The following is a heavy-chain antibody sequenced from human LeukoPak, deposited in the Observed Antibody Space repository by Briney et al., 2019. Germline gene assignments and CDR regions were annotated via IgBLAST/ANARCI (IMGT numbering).Heavy chain of an antibody. CDR1: GGSFSGYY. CDR3: ARFADSSGYGAALLDV. Sequence: SETLSLTCAVYGGSFSGYYWSWIRQPPGKGLEWIGEINHSGGTNYNPSLKSRVTISVDTSKNQFSLKLSSVTAADTAVYYCARFADSSGYGAALLDVWGKGTTVTISS. CDR2: INHSGGT. D-gene: IGHD3-22*01. J-gene: IGHJ6*04. V-gene: IGHV4-34*01.